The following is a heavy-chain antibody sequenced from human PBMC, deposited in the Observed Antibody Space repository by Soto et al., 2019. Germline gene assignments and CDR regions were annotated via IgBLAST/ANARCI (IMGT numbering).Heavy chain of an antibody. J-gene: IGHJ5*02. CDR1: GGSISSGDYY. Sequence: SETLSLTCTVSGGSISSGDYYWSWIRQPPGKGLEWIGYIYYSGSTYYNPSLKSRVTISVDTSKNQFSLKLSSVTAADTAVYYCAISVTGLGLPNWFHPWGQGPLVTVSS. CDR3: AISVTGLGLPNWFHP. D-gene: IGHD1-7*01. CDR2: IYYSGST. V-gene: IGHV4-30-4*01.